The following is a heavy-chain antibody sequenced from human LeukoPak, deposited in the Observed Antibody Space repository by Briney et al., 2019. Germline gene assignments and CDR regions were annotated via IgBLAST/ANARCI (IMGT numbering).Heavy chain of an antibody. CDR1: GFIFRSYA. J-gene: IGHJ4*02. Sequence: PGGSLRLSCAASGFIFRSYAMHWVRQAPGKGLEWVAVISYDRSDKYYADSVKGRFTISRDNSKNTLYLQMNSLRVEDAAVYYCARPYSSGWYGDFDYWGQGTLVTVSS. V-gene: IGHV3-30*04. CDR2: ISYDRSDK. D-gene: IGHD6-19*01. CDR3: ARPYSSGWYGDFDY.